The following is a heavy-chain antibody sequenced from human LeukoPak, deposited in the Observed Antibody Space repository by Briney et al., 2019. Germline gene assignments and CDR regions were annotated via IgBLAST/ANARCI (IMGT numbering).Heavy chain of an antibody. CDR2: ISTSTTTI. CDR1: GFTFSSYS. D-gene: IGHD3-10*01. Sequence: GGSLRLSCEASGFTFSSYSMNWVRQAPGKGLEWISYISTSTTTIYYANSVKGRFTISRDNAKKSLYLQMNSLRAEDTALYHCARRGYGSGSYEYYYYYYMDVWGKGTTVTVSS. CDR3: ARRGYGSGSYEYYYYYYMDV. V-gene: IGHV3-48*01. J-gene: IGHJ6*03.